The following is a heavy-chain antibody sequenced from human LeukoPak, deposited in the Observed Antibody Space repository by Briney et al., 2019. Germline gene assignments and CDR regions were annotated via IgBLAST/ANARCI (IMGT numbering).Heavy chain of an antibody. CDR3: ARGGHYYGSGSYYSAEYFQH. V-gene: IGHV4-30-2*01. J-gene: IGHJ1*01. CDR1: GGSISSGGYS. D-gene: IGHD3-10*01. CDR2: IYHSGST. Sequence: ASETLSLTCAVSGGSISSGGYSWSWIRQPPGKGLEWIGYIYHSGSTYYNPFLKSRVTISVDRSKNQFSLKLSSVTAADTAVYYCARGGHYYGSGSYYSAEYFQHWGQGTLVTVSS.